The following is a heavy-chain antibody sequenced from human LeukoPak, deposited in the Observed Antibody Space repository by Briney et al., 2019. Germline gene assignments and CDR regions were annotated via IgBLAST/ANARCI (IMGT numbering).Heavy chain of an antibody. D-gene: IGHD3-16*01. CDR1: GGSISSYY. J-gene: IGHJ3*02. CDR3: ARGSLGDPFADDAFDI. CDR2: LYYSGST. Sequence: SETLSLTCTVSGGSISSYYWSWFRQPPGKGLEWIGYLYYSGSTNYNPSLKSRVTISVDTSKNQFSLKLSSVTAADTAVYYCARGSLGDPFADDAFDIWGQGTMVTVSS. V-gene: IGHV4-59*01.